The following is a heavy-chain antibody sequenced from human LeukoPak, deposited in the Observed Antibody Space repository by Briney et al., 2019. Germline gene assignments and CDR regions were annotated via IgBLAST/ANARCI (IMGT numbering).Heavy chain of an antibody. Sequence: SETLSLTCTVSCGSISSYYWSWIRQPPGKGLEWIGYIYYSGSTNYNPSLKSRVTISVDTSKNQFSLKLSSVTAADTAVYYCARGAGYSSGWYDFDYWGQGTLVTVSS. CDR2: IYYSGST. CDR1: CGSISSYY. V-gene: IGHV4-59*01. CDR3: ARGAGYSSGWYDFDY. D-gene: IGHD6-19*01. J-gene: IGHJ4*02.